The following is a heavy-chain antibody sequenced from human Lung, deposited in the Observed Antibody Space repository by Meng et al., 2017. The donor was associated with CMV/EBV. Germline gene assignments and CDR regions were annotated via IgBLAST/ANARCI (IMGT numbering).Heavy chain of an antibody. D-gene: IGHD5-18*01. CDR1: GYTFTGYY. J-gene: IGHJ4*02. Sequence: SXXVSXKASGYTFTGYYMHWVRQAPGQGLEWMGWINPNSGGTNYAQKFQGRVTMTRDTSISTAYMELSRLRSDDTAVYYCARVGERAMAYYFDYWGQGTLVTVSS. V-gene: IGHV1-2*02. CDR3: ARVGERAMAYYFDY. CDR2: INPNSGGT.